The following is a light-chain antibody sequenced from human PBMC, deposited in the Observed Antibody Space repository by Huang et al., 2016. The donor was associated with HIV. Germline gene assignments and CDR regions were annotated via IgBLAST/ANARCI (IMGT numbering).Light chain of an antibody. Sequence: DIQMTQSPSSLSASVGDRGTITCQASQDISNYLSWYKHKPGRAPKPLIFDASSLETGVPSRFSGSGSGTYFTLTIASLQPEDVATYYCQHYDDPYTFGQGTKLEIK. CDR2: DAS. CDR3: QHYDDPYT. V-gene: IGKV1-33*01. J-gene: IGKJ2*01. CDR1: QDISNY.